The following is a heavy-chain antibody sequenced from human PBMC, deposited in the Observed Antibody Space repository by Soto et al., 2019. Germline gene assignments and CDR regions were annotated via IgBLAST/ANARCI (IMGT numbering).Heavy chain of an antibody. CDR1: GFTFSSDG. CDR3: AQPKGADTPFDS. CDR2: ISYDGSDK. D-gene: IGHD2-15*01. V-gene: IGHV3-30*18. J-gene: IGHJ4*02. Sequence: QVQLVESGGGVVQPGRSLRLSCAASGFTFSSDGMHWVRQAPGKGLEWVAVISYDGSDKYYSDSAKCRFTISRYNSKKTVFLQMNSLRPDDTALYYCAQPKGADTPFDSWGQGTLVTVSS.